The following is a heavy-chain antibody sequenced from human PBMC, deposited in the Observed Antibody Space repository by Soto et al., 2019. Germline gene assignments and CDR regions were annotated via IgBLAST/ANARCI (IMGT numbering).Heavy chain of an antibody. V-gene: IGHV1-24*01. CDR1: GYTLTDLS. J-gene: IGHJ4*02. CDR3: ATSHCSSTSCYTLHFDY. CDR2: FDPEDGET. Sequence: ASVTVSCQVSGYTLTDLSMHWVRQAPGKGLEWMGGFDPEDGETIYAQKFQGRVTMTEDTSTDTAYMELSSLRSEDTAVYYCATSHCSSTSCYTLHFDYWGQGTLVTVSS. D-gene: IGHD2-2*02.